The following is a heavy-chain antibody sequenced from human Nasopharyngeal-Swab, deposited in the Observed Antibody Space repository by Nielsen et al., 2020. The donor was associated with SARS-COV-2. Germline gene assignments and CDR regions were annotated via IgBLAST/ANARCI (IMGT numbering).Heavy chain of an antibody. CDR1: GFTFSNAW. V-gene: IGHV3-15*01. D-gene: IGHD3-10*01. CDR3: TTDLAITMVRGVMYYYYGMDV. CDR2: IKSKTDGGTT. J-gene: IGHJ6*02. Sequence: GESLKIPCAASGFTFSNAWMSWVRQAPGKGLEWVGRIKSKTDGGTTGYAAPVKGRFTISRDDSKNTLYLQMNSLKTEDTAVYYCTTDLAITMVRGVMYYYYGMDVWGQGTTVTVSS.